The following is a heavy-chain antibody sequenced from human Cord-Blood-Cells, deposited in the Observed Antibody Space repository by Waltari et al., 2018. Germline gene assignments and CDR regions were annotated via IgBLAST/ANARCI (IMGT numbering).Heavy chain of an antibody. CDR3: ARDSSSSWYYYYYGMDV. J-gene: IGHJ6*02. CDR2: ISSSSSYI. Sequence: EVQLVESGGGLVKPGGSLRLSCAASGFPFSSYSMNWVRQAPGRGRGWVSSISSSSSYISYADSVKGRFTISRDNAKNSLYLQMNSLRAEDTAVYYCARDSSSSWYYYYYGMDVWGQGTTVTVSS. CDR1: GFPFSSYS. V-gene: IGHV3-21*01. D-gene: IGHD6-13*01.